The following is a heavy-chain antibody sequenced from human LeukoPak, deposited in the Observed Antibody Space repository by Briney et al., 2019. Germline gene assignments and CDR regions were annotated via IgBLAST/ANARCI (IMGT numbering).Heavy chain of an antibody. J-gene: IGHJ5*02. CDR1: GFTFSSYG. V-gene: IGHV3-30*02. CDR2: IRYDGSNK. D-gene: IGHD1-26*01. CDR3: AKSQWELRWYWFDP. Sequence: GGSLRLSCAASGFTFSSYGMHWVRQAPGKGLEWVAFIRYDGSNKYYADSMKGRFTISRDNSKNTLYLQMNSLRAEDTAVYYCAKSQWELRWYWFDPWGQGTLVTVSS.